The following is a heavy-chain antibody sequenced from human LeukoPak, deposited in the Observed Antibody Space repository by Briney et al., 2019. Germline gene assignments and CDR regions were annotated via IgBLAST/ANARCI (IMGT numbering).Heavy chain of an antibody. V-gene: IGHV4-39*01. Sequence: PSETLSLTCTVSGGSISNSSYYWGWIRQPPGKGLEWIGSIYYSGSTYYNPSLKSRVTISVDTSKNQFSLKLSSVTAADTAVYYCTSEAYYFDYWGQGTLVTVSS. CDR3: TSEAYYFDY. CDR1: GGSISNSSYY. CDR2: IYYSGST. J-gene: IGHJ4*02.